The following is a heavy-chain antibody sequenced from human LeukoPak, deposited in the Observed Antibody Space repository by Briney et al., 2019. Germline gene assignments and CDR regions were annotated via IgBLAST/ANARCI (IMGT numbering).Heavy chain of an antibody. V-gene: IGHV4-4*07. CDR2: IYTSGST. D-gene: IGHD4-17*01. Sequence: SETLSLTCTVSGASISSYYYNWIRQTAGRGLEWIGRIYTSGSTNYNPSLKSRVTMSVDTSKNQFSLKLSSVTAADTAVYYCARPFYGFTSDYWGQGTLVTVSS. CDR3: ARPFYGFTSDY. J-gene: IGHJ4*02. CDR1: GASISSYY.